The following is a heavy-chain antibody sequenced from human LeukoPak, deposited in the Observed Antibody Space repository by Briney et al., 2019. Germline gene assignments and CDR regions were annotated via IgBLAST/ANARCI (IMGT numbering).Heavy chain of an antibody. CDR2: ISSSGSTI. J-gene: IGHJ6*04. D-gene: IGHD3-9*01. V-gene: IGHV3-48*03. Sequence: GGSLRLSCAASGFTFSSYVMNWVRQAPGKGLEWVSYISSSGSTIYYADSVKGRFTISRDNAKNSLYLQMNSLRAEDTAVYYCARDTRDDILTGGFYYYGMDVWGKGTTVTVSS. CDR3: ARDTRDDILTGGFYYYGMDV. CDR1: GFTFSSYV.